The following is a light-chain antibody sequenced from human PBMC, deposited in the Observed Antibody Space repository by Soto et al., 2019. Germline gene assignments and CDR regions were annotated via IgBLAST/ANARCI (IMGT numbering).Light chain of an antibody. CDR2: CAS. Sequence: EVVLTQAPVTLSLSPGERATLSCRASQSFRGLLAWYQQKPGQAPRLLIYCASTRATGLPARFSGSGSGTEFTLIISSLQSEDSAVYYCQQYDNWPITFGQGTRLEIK. CDR3: QQYDNWPIT. V-gene: IGKV3-15*01. J-gene: IGKJ5*01. CDR1: QSFRGL.